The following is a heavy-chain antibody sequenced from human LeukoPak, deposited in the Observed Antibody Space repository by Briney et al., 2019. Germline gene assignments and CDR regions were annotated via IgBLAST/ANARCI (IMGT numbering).Heavy chain of an antibody. Sequence: GASVKVSCKASGYTFTSYGISWVRRAPGQGLEWMGWISAYNGNTNYAQKLQGRVTMTTDTSTSTAYMELRSLRSDDTAVYYCARDRRSGYCSSTSCYLYDYWGQGTLVTVSS. D-gene: IGHD2-2*01. J-gene: IGHJ4*02. CDR1: GYTFTSYG. CDR3: ARDRRSGYCSSTSCYLYDY. V-gene: IGHV1-18*01. CDR2: ISAYNGNT.